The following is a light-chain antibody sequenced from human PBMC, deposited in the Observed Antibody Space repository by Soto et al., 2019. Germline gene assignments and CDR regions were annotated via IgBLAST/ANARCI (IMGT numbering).Light chain of an antibody. Sequence: QSVLTQPASVSGSPGQSITISCTGTSSDVGNYNSASWYQQPPGKAPKPLIYEVSNRPSGVSNRFSGSKSGNTASLTISGLQAEDEADYYCSSYTSSTDYVFGAGTKVTVL. V-gene: IGLV2-14*01. CDR3: SSYTSSTDYV. CDR1: SSDVGNYNS. CDR2: EVS. J-gene: IGLJ1*01.